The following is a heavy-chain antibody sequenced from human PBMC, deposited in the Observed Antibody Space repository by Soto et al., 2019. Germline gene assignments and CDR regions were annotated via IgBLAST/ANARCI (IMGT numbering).Heavy chain of an antibody. CDR1: GFNVDSFE. CDR2: MSSGGSAI. D-gene: IGHD3-22*01. Sequence: QTGGSLRLSCAASGFNVDSFEMSWVRQPQGKGLQWLSSMSSGGSAIHYADSVKGRFTISRDSANNTLYLQINTLRAEDTAVYYCARDFGPTSGYHFYSMDVWGQGTTVTVSS. CDR3: ARDFGPTSGYHFYSMDV. J-gene: IGHJ6*02. V-gene: IGHV3-48*03.